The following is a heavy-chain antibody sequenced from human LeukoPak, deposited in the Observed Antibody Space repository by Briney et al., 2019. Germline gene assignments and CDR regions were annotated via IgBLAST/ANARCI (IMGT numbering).Heavy chain of an antibody. J-gene: IGHJ4*02. Sequence: SETLSLTCAVYGGSFSGYYWSWIRQPPGKGLEWIGEINHSGSTNYNPSLKSRVTISVDTSKNQLSLKLSSVTAADTAVYYCARGPIAAAGTGDLIYYFDYWGQGALVTVSS. V-gene: IGHV4-34*01. D-gene: IGHD6-13*01. CDR3: ARGPIAAAGTGDLIYYFDY. CDR2: INHSGST. CDR1: GGSFSGYY.